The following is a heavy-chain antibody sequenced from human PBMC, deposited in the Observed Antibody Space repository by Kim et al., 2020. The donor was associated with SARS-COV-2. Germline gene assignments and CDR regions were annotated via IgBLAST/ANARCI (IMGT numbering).Heavy chain of an antibody. CDR2: IYSGGSST. D-gene: IGHD2-15*01. J-gene: IGHJ4*02. CDR3: AKALGYCSGGSCCIDY. CDR1: GFTFSSYA. V-gene: IGHV3-23*03. Sequence: GGSLRHSCAASGFTFSSYAMSWVRQAPGKGLEWVSVIYSGGSSTYYADSVKGRFTISRDNSKNTLYLQMNSLRAEDTAVYYCAKALGYCSGGSCCIDYWGQGTLVTVSS.